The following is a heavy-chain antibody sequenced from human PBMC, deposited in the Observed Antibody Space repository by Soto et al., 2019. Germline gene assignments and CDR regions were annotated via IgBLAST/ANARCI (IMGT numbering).Heavy chain of an antibody. CDR2: IIPVFGSP. Sequence: VQLVQSGAEVKKPGSSVRVSCETAGDTFTSHTVNWLRQAPGQGLEWMGGIIPVFGSPNYAEKFQGRLTMTADTSTNTAYMELRRLKSEDTAVYFCARDITGTNNWFDPWGQGTLVTVSS. D-gene: IGHD1-7*01. CDR1: GDTFTSHT. J-gene: IGHJ5*02. V-gene: IGHV1-69*06. CDR3: ARDITGTNNWFDP.